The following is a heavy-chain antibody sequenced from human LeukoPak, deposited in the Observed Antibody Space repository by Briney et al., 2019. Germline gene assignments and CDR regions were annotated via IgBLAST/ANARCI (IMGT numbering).Heavy chain of an antibody. CDR1: GGSFSGYY. V-gene: IGHV4-34*01. D-gene: IGHD1-26*01. CDR3: ARARPGGSYYMDV. J-gene: IGHJ6*03. Sequence: SETLSLTCAVYGGSFSGYYWSWIRQPPGKGLEWIGEINHSGSTNYNLSLKSRVTISVDTSKNQFSLKLSSVTAADTAVYYCARARPGGSYYMDVWGKGTTVTVSS. CDR2: INHSGST.